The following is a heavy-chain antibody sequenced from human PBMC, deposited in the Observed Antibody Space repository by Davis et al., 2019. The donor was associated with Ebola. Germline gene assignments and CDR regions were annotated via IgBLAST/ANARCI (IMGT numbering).Heavy chain of an antibody. CDR2: ISSSGSTI. J-gene: IGHJ4*02. Sequence: GESLKISCAASGFTFSSYGMHWVRQAPGKGLEWVSYISSSGSTIYYADSVKGRFTISRDNAKNSLYLQMNSLRAEDTAVYYCARDPRGIAVAGKMAGEDYWGQGTLVTVSS. V-gene: IGHV3-48*04. CDR1: GFTFSSYG. CDR3: ARDPRGIAVAGKMAGEDY. D-gene: IGHD6-19*01.